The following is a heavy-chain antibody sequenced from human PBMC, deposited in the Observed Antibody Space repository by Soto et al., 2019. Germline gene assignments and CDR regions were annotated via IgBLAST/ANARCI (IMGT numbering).Heavy chain of an antibody. CDR1: GYTFTSYG. Sequence: QVQLVQSGAEVKKPGASVKVSCKASGYTFTSYGFSWVRQAPGQGLEWMGWISAYNGNTNYAQKLQGRVTMTTDTSTRTASREMRGLRSNNTAVYYWAGGTTVKTGTYWGKGPLVPVSS. V-gene: IGHV1-18*01. CDR3: AGGTTVKTGTY. J-gene: IGHJ4*02. D-gene: IGHD4-17*01. CDR2: ISAYNGNT.